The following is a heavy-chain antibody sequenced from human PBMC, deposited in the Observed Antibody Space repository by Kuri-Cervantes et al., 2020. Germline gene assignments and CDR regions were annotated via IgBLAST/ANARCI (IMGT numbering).Heavy chain of an antibody. CDR2: IWYDGSNK. CDR3: ARDMGYCTHGVCYPSYCFDY. D-gene: IGHD2-8*01. Sequence: GESPKISCAASGFTFSSYGMHWVRQAPGKGLEWVAVIWYDGSNKYYADSVKGRFTISRDNAKNSLYLQMNSLRAEDTAVYYCARDMGYCTHGVCYPSYCFDYWGLGTLVTVSS. V-gene: IGHV3-33*08. J-gene: IGHJ4*02. CDR1: GFTFSSYG.